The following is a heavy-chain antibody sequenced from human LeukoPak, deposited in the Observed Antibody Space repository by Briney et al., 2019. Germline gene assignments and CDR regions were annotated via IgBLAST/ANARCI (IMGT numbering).Heavy chain of an antibody. Sequence: PSETLSLTCIVSGASITSGTYYWTWIRQPAGKGLEWIGRIYAGGSTNYNPSLKSRLTMSIDTSKNQFSLKLSSVTAADTAIYYCARVHHPGAAGPWGLDSWGQGTLVTVSS. CDR2: IYAGGST. J-gene: IGHJ4*02. CDR1: GASITSGTYY. CDR3: ARVHHPGAAGPWGLDS. D-gene: IGHD6-13*01. V-gene: IGHV4-61*02.